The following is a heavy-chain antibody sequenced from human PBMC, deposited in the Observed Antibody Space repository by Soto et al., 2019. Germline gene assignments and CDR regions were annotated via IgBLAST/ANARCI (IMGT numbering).Heavy chain of an antibody. Sequence: SETLSLTCTVSGGSVTNSSYYWGWIRQSPGKGLEWIGSVYYRGRSYSKSSVKSRVTISVDTSRNRFSPSLNSVTASDTAVYFCVSQRTTVPTQAYFDYWGPGALVTVSS. CDR3: VSQRTTVPTQAYFDY. D-gene: IGHD4-17*01. CDR2: VYYRGRS. J-gene: IGHJ4*02. V-gene: IGHV4-39*01. CDR1: GGSVTNSSYY.